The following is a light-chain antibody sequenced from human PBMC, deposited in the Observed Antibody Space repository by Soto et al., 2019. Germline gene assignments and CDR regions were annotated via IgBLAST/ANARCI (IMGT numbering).Light chain of an antibody. CDR2: RAS. J-gene: IGKJ1*01. V-gene: IGKV3-15*01. CDR1: ESVTTN. Sequence: EIVMTQSPATLSVSPGERVTLSCRASESVTTNLAWYQQKPGQAPRLLVYRASTRATGIPARFSAGGSGTEFILTISSLQSEDFALYIGQQYNDWPPRWTFGQGTKVEIK. CDR3: QQYNDWPPRWT.